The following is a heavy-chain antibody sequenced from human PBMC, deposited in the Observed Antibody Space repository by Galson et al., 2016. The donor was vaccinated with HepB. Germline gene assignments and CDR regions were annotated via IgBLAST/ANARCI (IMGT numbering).Heavy chain of an antibody. J-gene: IGHJ4*02. V-gene: IGHV5-51*01. CDR3: ARGQYSVASYSYYFDY. Sequence: QSGAEVKEPGESLRISCETSGYKFASLWIAWVRQRAGKGLEWMGVIYPGDSDTKYSPPFQGQVILSADKSINTTYLQWSSLTTSDTAIYYCARGQYSVASYSYYFDYWGQGTLVTVSS. D-gene: IGHD1-26*01. CDR1: GYKFASLW. CDR2: IYPGDSDT.